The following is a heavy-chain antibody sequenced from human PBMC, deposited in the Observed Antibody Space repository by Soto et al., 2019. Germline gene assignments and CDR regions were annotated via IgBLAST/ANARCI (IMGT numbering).Heavy chain of an antibody. CDR3: ARAIETAMDHCDY. V-gene: IGHV3-30-3*01. J-gene: IGHJ4*02. D-gene: IGHD5-18*01. CDR1: GFSFTTYT. Sequence: GGSLRLSCAASGFSFTTYTMHSVRQAPGKGLEWVAVISDDGSIKYYADSVKGRFTISRDNSKNTFYLQMNSLRGDDTALYYCARAIETAMDHCDYWGQGALVTVSS. CDR2: ISDDGSIK.